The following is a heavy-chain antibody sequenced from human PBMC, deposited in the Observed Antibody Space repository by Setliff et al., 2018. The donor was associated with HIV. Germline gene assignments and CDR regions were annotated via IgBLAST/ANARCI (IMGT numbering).Heavy chain of an antibody. J-gene: IGHJ4*02. CDR2: IWYDGINK. CDR1: GFTFSTYG. Sequence: PGGSLRLSCAASGFTFSTYGIHWVRQAPGKGLEWVAVIWYDGINKYYADSVKGRFTISRDNSKNTLYLQMNSLRAEDTAVYYCAKDSIVVAKGTFDYWGQGTLVTVSS. CDR3: AKDSIVVAKGTFDY. D-gene: IGHD3-22*01. V-gene: IGHV3-33*06.